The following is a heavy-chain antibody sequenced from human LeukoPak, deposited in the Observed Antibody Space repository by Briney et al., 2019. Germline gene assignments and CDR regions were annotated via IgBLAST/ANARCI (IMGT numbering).Heavy chain of an antibody. CDR2: ISGSGGST. D-gene: IGHD3-3*01. J-gene: IGHJ4*02. Sequence: PGGSLRLSCSASGFTFSSYAMSWVRQAPGKGLEWVSAISGSGGSTYYADSVKGRFTISRDNSKNTLYLQMNSLRAVDTAVYYCAEDRGSGLDYWGQGTLVTVSS. CDR1: GFTFSSYA. CDR3: AEDRGSGLDY. V-gene: IGHV3-23*01.